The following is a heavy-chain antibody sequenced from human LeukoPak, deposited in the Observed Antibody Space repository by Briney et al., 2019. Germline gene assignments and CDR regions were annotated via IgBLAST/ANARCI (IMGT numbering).Heavy chain of an antibody. CDR2: FDPEDGET. Sequence: GASVKVSCKVSGYTLTESSMHWVRQAPGKGLEWMGGFDPEDGETIYAQKFQGRVTMTEDTSTDTAYMELSSLRSEDTAVYYCATKGGYGLNYYDSSGYFHCGMDVWGQGTTVTVSS. CDR1: GYTLTESS. V-gene: IGHV1-24*01. J-gene: IGHJ6*02. D-gene: IGHD3-22*01. CDR3: ATKGGYGLNYYDSSGYFHCGMDV.